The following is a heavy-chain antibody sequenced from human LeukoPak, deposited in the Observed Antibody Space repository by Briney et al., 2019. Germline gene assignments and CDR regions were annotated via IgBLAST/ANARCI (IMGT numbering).Heavy chain of an antibody. J-gene: IGHJ4*02. CDR3: ARGHCSGGSCYWGY. V-gene: IGHV4-59*01. CDR2: IYYSGST. Sequence: SETLSLTFTVSGGSISHYYWNWIRQPPGKGLEWIGYIYYSGSTNYNPSLKSRVTISVDTSKNQFSLKLSSVTAADTAVYYCARGHCSGGSCYWGYWGQGTLVTVSS. D-gene: IGHD2-15*01. CDR1: GGSISHYY.